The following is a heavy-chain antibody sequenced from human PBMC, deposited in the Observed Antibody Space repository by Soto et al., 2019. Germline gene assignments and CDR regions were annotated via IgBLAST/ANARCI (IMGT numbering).Heavy chain of an antibody. V-gene: IGHV1-69*02. Sequence: QVHLVQSGAEVKKPGSSVKVSCKASGGTFGTYSVSWVRQAPGQGLEWVGRISPLLGITNYAQKFQGRVTITADKATSTAYMELSSLISEDTAVYYCARNPVRGVDSLYFYMDVWGKGTTVTVSS. CDR1: GGTFGTYS. D-gene: IGHD3-10*01. J-gene: IGHJ6*03. CDR3: ARNPVRGVDSLYFYMDV. CDR2: ISPLLGIT.